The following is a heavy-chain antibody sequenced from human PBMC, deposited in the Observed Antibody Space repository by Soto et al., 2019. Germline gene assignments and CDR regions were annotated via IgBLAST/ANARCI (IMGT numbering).Heavy chain of an antibody. Sequence: GGSLRLSCAASGFTFSSYGMHWVRQAPGKGLEWVAVISYDGSNKYYADSVKGRFTISRDNSKNTLYLQMNSLRAEDTAVYYCARIQLWFLEPADYYGMDVWGQGTTVTVSS. CDR3: ARIQLWFLEPADYYGMDV. D-gene: IGHD5-18*01. V-gene: IGHV3-30*03. CDR2: ISYDGSNK. J-gene: IGHJ6*02. CDR1: GFTFSSYG.